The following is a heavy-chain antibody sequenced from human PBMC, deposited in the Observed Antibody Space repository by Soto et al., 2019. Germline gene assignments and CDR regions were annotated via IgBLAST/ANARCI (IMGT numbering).Heavy chain of an antibody. Sequence: QVQLVESGGGVVQPGGSLRLSCAAPGFTLSDYPMNWVRQAPGKGLEWVALISYDGSKKYYADSVRGRFTISRDNSKNTLYLQMSSLTTEDTSVYYCAKVMGYSGYEGSDYWGQGTLVTVSS. J-gene: IGHJ4*02. CDR2: ISYDGSKK. V-gene: IGHV3-30-3*01. D-gene: IGHD5-12*01. CDR3: AKVMGYSGYEGSDY. CDR1: GFTLSDYP.